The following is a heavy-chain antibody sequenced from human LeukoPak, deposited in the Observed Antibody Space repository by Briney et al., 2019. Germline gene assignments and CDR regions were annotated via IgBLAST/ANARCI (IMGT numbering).Heavy chain of an antibody. CDR1: GYTFTGYY. J-gene: IGHJ6*03. CDR3: ARGDREYYYYYYMDV. CDR2: INPNSGGT. V-gene: IGHV1-2*02. Sequence: ASVKVSCKASGYTFTGYYMHWVRQAPGQGLEWMGWINPNSGGTNYAQKFQGRVTITRNTSISTAYMELSSLRSEDTAVYYCARGDREYYYYYYMDVWGKGTTVTISS.